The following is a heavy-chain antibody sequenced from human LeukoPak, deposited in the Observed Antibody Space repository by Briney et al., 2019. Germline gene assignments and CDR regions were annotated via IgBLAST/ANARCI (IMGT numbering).Heavy chain of an antibody. J-gene: IGHJ3*02. D-gene: IGHD5-24*01. CDR3: ARALRDGYTGDDAFDI. V-gene: IGHV1-8*03. CDR2: MNPNSGNT. CDR1: GYTFTSYD. Sequence: ASVKVSCKASGYTFTSYDINWVRQATGQGLEWMGWMNPNSGNTGYAQKFQGRVTITRNTSISTAYMELSSLRFEDTAVYYCARALRDGYTGDDAFDIWGQGTMVTVSS.